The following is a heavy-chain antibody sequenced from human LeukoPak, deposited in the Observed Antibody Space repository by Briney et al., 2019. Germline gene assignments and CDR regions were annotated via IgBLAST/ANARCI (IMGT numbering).Heavy chain of an antibody. D-gene: IGHD3-10*01. Sequence: PGGSLRLSCAASGFIFTSFGMHWVRQTPGKGLEWVSFIRNDGSDKWYADSVKGRFTISRDNSKNTVYLQMNSLRADDTAVYYCARDFGSGTYAFDIWGQGTMVTVS. V-gene: IGHV3-30*02. CDR3: ARDFGSGTYAFDI. CDR2: IRNDGSDK. J-gene: IGHJ3*02. CDR1: GFIFTSFG.